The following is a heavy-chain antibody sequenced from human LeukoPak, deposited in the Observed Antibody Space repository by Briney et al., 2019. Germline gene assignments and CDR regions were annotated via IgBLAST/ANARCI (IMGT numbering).Heavy chain of an antibody. CDR1: GFRPSSYN. CDR2: ISSSSNTV. Sequence: GSLRPSCAASGFRPSSYNMNWVRQAPGKGVGWISYISSSSNTVYYSAAVKGRFTISRDNAKNSLSLQMVSLRDEDTAMYYCARDPYYSGSALYFDFWGQGTLVTVSS. V-gene: IGHV3-48*02. J-gene: IGHJ4*02. D-gene: IGHD3-10*01. CDR3: ARDPYYSGSALYFDF.